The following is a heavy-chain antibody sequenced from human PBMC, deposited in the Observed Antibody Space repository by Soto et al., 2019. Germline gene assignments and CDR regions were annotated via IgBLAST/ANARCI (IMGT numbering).Heavy chain of an antibody. CDR2: ISYDGSNK. J-gene: IGHJ6*02. Sequence: PGGSLRLSCAASGFTFSSYAMHWVRQAPGKGLEWVAVISYDGSNKYYADSVKGRFTISRDNSKNTLYLQMNSLRAEDTAVYYCARDPHSSSWLYYYYYGMDVWGQGTTVTVSS. CDR1: GFTFSSYA. CDR3: ARDPHSSSWLYYYYYGMDV. D-gene: IGHD6-13*01. V-gene: IGHV3-30-3*01.